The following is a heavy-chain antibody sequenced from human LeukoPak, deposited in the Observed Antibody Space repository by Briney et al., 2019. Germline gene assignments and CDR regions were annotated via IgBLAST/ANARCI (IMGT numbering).Heavy chain of an antibody. D-gene: IGHD1-14*01. Sequence: GGSLRPSCAASGFTFSSYAMSWVRQAPGKGLEWVSAISGSGGSTYYADSVKGRFTISRDNSKNTLYLQMNSLRAEDTAVYYCAKEISPGTHKFYGIDYWGQGTLVTVSS. CDR2: ISGSGGST. V-gene: IGHV3-23*01. J-gene: IGHJ4*02. CDR3: AKEISPGTHKFYGIDY. CDR1: GFTFSSYA.